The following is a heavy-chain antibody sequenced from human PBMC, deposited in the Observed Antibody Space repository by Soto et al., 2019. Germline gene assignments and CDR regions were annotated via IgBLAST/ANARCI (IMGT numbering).Heavy chain of an antibody. D-gene: IGHD3-16*01. CDR1: GFNVMSYW. J-gene: IGHJ4*02. Sequence: RRLSCAVSGFNVMSYWMSWVRQAPGKGLEWVASIQEDGSEIYYLHSVRGRFSISRDSAGNALHLTMNYLSAEDTGVYFCARDIGFDYVNWGQGTRVTVSS. V-gene: IGHV3-7*01. CDR3: ARDIGFDYVN. CDR2: IQEDGSEI.